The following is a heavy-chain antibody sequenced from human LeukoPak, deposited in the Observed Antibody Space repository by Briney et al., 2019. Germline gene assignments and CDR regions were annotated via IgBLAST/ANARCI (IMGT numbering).Heavy chain of an antibody. V-gene: IGHV3-7*01. CDR1: GFTFSSYA. CDR2: IKQDGSEK. D-gene: IGHD2-15*01. CDR3: AKNKGWELPAELDS. Sequence: GGSLRLSCVGSGFTFSSYAMSWVRQAPGKGLEWVASIKQDGSEKYYVDSVKGRFTISRDDAKTSVYLQLSSLRAEDTAVYYCAKNKGWELPAELDSWGQGALVIVSS. J-gene: IGHJ4*02.